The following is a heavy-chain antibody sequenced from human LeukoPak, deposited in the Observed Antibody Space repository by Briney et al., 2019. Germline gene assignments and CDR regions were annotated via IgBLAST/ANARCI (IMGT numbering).Heavy chain of an antibody. CDR1: GFTFSSYA. V-gene: IGHV4-59*05. J-gene: IGHJ4*02. Sequence: PGGSLRLSCAASGFTFSSYAMSWVRQAPGKGLEWIGSIYYSGNTYYNPSLKSRVTISIDTSKNQFSLKLSSVTAADTAVYYCGCPTVTTPPTDFWGQGTLVTVFS. CDR3: GCPTVTTPPTDF. CDR2: IYYSGNT. D-gene: IGHD4-11*01.